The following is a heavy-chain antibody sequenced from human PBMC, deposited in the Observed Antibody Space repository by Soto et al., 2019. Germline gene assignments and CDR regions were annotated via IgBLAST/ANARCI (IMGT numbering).Heavy chain of an antibody. Sequence: QVQLVESGGGVVQPGRSLRLSCAASGFTFSSYPMYWFRQTPGKGLEWVAVISYYGTNEYYADSVKGRFTIFRDNSKNTLDLQMNCLTTEDAAVYYCARGGIGGIYGWFDPWGQGTLVTVSS. CDR3: ARGGIGGIYGWFDP. CDR1: GFTFSSYP. D-gene: IGHD2-15*01. J-gene: IGHJ5*02. CDR2: ISYYGTNE. V-gene: IGHV3-30-3*01.